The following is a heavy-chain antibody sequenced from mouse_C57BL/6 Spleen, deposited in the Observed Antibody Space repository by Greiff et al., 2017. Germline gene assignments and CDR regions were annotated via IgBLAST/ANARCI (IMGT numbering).Heavy chain of an antibody. CDR1: GYTFTDYE. V-gene: IGHV1-15*01. D-gene: IGHD3-3*01. CDR3: TRERAVGAGPLGYFDV. Sequence: QVQLQQSGAELVRPGASVTLSCKASGYTFTDYEMHWVKQTPVHGLEWIGAIDPETGGTAYNQKFKGKAILTADKSSSTAYMELRSLTSEDSAVYYCTRERAVGAGPLGYFDVWGTGTTVTVSS. J-gene: IGHJ1*03. CDR2: IDPETGGT.